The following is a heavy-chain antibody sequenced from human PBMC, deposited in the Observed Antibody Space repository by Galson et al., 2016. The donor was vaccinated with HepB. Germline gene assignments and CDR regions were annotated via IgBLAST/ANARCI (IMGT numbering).Heavy chain of an antibody. CDR3: ARRVYYHRSGPYYYYYGMDV. Sequence: ETLSLTCGVSGGSITSSNWWSWVRQPPGKGLEWIGEMYYSGSTNYNPHLKRRVTIFVDNYKNQFSLRLTSVTAADTAVYYCARRVYYHRSGPYYYYYGMDVWGQGTTVIVSS. J-gene: IGHJ6*02. CDR2: MYYSGST. D-gene: IGHD3-22*01. V-gene: IGHV4-4*02. CDR1: GGSITSSNW.